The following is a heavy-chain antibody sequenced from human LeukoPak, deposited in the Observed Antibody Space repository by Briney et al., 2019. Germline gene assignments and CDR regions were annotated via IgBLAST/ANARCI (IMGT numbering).Heavy chain of an antibody. Sequence: SETLSLTCTVSGGSISSSSYYWGWIRQPPGKGLEWIGSIYYSGSTYYNPSLKSRVTISIDTSKNQFSLKLSSVTVADTAVYYCASLSSTETMVRGVRYYYYGMDVWGQGTTVTVSS. CDR3: ASLSSTETMVRGVRYYYYGMDV. CDR2: IYYSGST. D-gene: IGHD3-10*01. CDR1: GGSISSSSYY. V-gene: IGHV4-39*01. J-gene: IGHJ6*02.